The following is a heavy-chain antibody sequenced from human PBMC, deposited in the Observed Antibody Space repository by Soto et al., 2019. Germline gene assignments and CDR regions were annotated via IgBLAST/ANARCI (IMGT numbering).Heavy chain of an antibody. V-gene: IGHV4-59*01. CDR3: ARDGYSSGWYDY. Sequence: QVLLQESGPGLVKPSETLSLTCTVSGGSISSYYWIWIRQPPGKGLEWIGHIYHSGSPNYNPSLKSRVTISVDTSKNQFSLKLSSVTAADTAVYYCARDGYSSGWYDYWGQGTLVTVSS. CDR2: IYHSGSP. CDR1: GGSISSYY. J-gene: IGHJ4*02. D-gene: IGHD6-19*01.